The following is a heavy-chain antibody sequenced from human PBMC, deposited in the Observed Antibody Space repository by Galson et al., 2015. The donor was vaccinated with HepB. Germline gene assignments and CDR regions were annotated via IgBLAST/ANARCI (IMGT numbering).Heavy chain of an antibody. J-gene: IGHJ6*02. CDR1: GGSISSTSHH. CDR2: SYYSGVT. Sequence: ETLSLTCTVSGGSISSTSHHWGWIRQPPGKGLEWIGSSYYSGVTNYNPSLKSRVTISVDPSKNQFSLRLTSVTAADTAVYYCARVSMSSSGWYVRYGLDVWGQGTTVTVSS. V-gene: IGHV4-39*07. CDR3: ARVSMSSSGWYVRYGLDV. D-gene: IGHD6-19*01.